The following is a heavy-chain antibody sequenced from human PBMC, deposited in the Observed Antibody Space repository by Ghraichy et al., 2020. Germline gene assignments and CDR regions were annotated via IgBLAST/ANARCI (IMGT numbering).Heavy chain of an antibody. Sequence: SETLSLTCTVSGGSISSYYWSWIRQPPGKGLEWIGYIYYSGSTNYNPSLKSRVTISVDTSKNQFSLKLSSVTAADTAGYYCARGLNYDSSGYLYGLYYYYGMDVWGQGTTVTVSS. V-gene: IGHV4-59*01. CDR3: ARGLNYDSSGYLYGLYYYYGMDV. CDR2: IYYSGST. CDR1: GGSISSYY. D-gene: IGHD3-22*01. J-gene: IGHJ6*02.